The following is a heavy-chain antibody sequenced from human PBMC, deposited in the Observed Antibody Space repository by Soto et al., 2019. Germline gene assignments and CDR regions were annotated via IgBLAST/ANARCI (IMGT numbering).Heavy chain of an antibody. CDR2: ISGSGGST. CDR1: GFTFSRYA. CDR3: AKPVRYFDWLLSEDY. Sequence: PWGSLRLSCAASGFTFSRYAMSWVRQAPGKGLEWVSAISGSGGSTYYADSVKGRFTISRDNSKNTLYLQMNSLRAEDTAVYYCAKPVRYFDWLLSEDYWGQGTLVTVSS. D-gene: IGHD3-9*01. J-gene: IGHJ4*02. V-gene: IGHV3-23*01.